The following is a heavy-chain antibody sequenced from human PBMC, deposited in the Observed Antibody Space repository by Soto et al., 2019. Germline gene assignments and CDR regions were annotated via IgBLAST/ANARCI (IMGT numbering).Heavy chain of an antibody. CDR2: ITSSSSYI. V-gene: IGHV3-21*01. Sequence: GGSLRLSCAASGFTFSLYSMIWVRQAPGKGLEWVASITSSSSYIYYEDSLKGRFTISRDNAKNSLFLQPDSLRAEGTAVYFCVRARSTDSRPDYWGQGTLVTVSS. CDR3: VRARSTDSRPDY. D-gene: IGHD3-22*01. CDR1: GFTFSLYS. J-gene: IGHJ4*02.